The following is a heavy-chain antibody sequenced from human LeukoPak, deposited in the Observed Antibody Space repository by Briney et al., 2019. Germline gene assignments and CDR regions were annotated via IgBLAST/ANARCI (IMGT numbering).Heavy chain of an antibody. D-gene: IGHD7-27*01. CDR3: ASTVTGVSPYYFDY. J-gene: IGHJ4*02. V-gene: IGHV1-69*13. Sequence: ASVKVSCKASGGTFSSYAISWVRQAPGQGLEWMGGIIPIFGTANYAQKFQGRVTITADESTSTAYMELSSLRSEDTAVYYCASTVTGVSPYYFDYWGQGTLVTVSS. CDR2: IIPIFGTA. CDR1: GGTFSSYA.